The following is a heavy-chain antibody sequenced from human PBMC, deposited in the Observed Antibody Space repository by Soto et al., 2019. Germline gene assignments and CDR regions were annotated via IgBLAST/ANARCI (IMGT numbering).Heavy chain of an antibody. CDR1: GGPFSSYT. CDR3: ARSGWGGPRRK. V-gene: IGHV1-69*02. CDR2: IIPVLGQA. J-gene: IGHJ4*03. Sequence: QVQLVQSGPEVKKPGSSVKVSCRATGGPFSSYTFTWVRQASGQGLEWMGRIIPVLGQANYAQKFQDRVTNTADNPTGKAYMELRGLRSEGPAVYYCARSGWGGPRRKWGPGSLVTVSS. D-gene: IGHD1-26*01.